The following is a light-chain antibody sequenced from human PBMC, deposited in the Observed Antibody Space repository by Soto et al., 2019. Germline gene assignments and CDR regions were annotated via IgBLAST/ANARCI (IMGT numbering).Light chain of an antibody. Sequence: DIVMTQSPASLAMSLGERATINCKSSQSVLFSSNNKNYLAWYQQKPGQPPKLLIYWASIRASGVPDRFSGYGSGTDFTLIISSLQAEDVAVYYCQQYYSAPLSFGGGTKVGIK. V-gene: IGKV4-1*01. CDR1: QSVLFSSNNKNY. CDR2: WAS. J-gene: IGKJ4*01. CDR3: QQYYSAPLS.